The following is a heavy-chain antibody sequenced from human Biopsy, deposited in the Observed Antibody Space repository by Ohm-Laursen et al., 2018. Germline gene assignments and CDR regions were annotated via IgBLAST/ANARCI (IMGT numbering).Heavy chain of an antibody. D-gene: IGHD3-22*01. CDR3: ARWTPEYDSSRYYLDAFDI. Sequence: SETLSLTCTVSGDSISTYYWSWIRQPPGKGLQWIGYIYYTGNTDYNPSLQSRVTLSMDTSKRQFSLKLSFVTAADTAVYYCARWTPEYDSSRYYLDAFDIWGRGTLVTVSS. CDR2: IYYTGNT. V-gene: IGHV4-59*12. J-gene: IGHJ2*01. CDR1: GDSISTYY.